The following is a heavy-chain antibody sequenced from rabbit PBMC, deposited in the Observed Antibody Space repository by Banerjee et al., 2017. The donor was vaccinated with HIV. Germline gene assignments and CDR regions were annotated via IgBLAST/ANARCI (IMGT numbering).Heavy chain of an antibody. CDR2: IYASSGST. V-gene: IGHV1S40*01. CDR1: GFSFSSYYY. Sequence: QSLEESGGDLVKPGASLTLTCTASGFSFSSYYYMCWVRQAPGKGLEWIACIYASSGSTWYASWAKGRFTISKTSSTTATLQMTGLTAADTATYFCARGLYSGWIELGLWGPGTLVTVS. CDR3: ARGLYSGWIELGL. D-gene: IGHD4-1*01. J-gene: IGHJ4*01.